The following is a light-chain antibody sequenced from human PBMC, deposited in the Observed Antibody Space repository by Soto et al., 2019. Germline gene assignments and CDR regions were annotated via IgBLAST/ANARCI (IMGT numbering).Light chain of an antibody. CDR2: PEGSGSY. Sequence: QLVLTQSSSASASLGSSVKLTCTLSSGHSSYIIAWHQQQPGKAPRYLMKPEGSGSYNKGSGVPDRFSGSSSGADRYLTISNLQFEDEADYYCETWDFNTRVFGGGTKVTVL. CDR3: ETWDFNTRV. V-gene: IGLV4-60*02. J-gene: IGLJ3*02. CDR1: SGHSSYI.